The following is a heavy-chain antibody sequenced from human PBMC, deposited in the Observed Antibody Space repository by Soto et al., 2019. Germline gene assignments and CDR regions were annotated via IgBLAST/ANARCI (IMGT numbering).Heavy chain of an antibody. J-gene: IGHJ6*03. Sequence: QVQLQESGPGLVKPSETLSLTCTVSGGSISSYYWSWIRQPPGKGLEWIGYIYYSGSTNYNPSLKSRVTISVDTSKTQFSLKLSSVTAADTAVYYCARLHSGYVVEDYYYYMDVWGKGTTVTVSS. D-gene: IGHD5-12*01. CDR3: ARLHSGYVVEDYYYYMDV. CDR1: GGSISSYY. V-gene: IGHV4-59*08. CDR2: IYYSGST.